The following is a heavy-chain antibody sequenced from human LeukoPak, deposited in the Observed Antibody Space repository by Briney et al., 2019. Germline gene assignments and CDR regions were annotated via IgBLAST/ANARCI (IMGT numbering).Heavy chain of an antibody. CDR1: GFPFSSYW. CDR3: ARDQVGD. D-gene: IGHD3-10*01. V-gene: IGHV3-7*01. J-gene: IGHJ4*02. CDR2: IKQDGSKK. Sequence: GGSLRLSCVASGFPFSSYWMTWVRQAPGKGLEWVANIKQDGSKKSYVDSVKGRFAISRDNAKNSLYLQMNSLRAEDTAVYYCARDQVGDWGQGTLVTVSS.